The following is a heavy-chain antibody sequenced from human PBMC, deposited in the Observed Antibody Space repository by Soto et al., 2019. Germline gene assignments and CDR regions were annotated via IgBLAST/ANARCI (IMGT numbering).Heavy chain of an antibody. CDR3: ARDLGVAGTPSGNWFDP. J-gene: IGHJ5*02. V-gene: IGHV3-33*01. CDR2: IWYDGSNE. D-gene: IGHD6-19*01. CDR1: GFTLSRHG. Sequence: QVQLVEYGGGVVQPGRSLRLSCAASGFTLSRHGMHWVRQAPGKGLEWVAVIWYDGSNEYYADSVKGRFTISRDNSKNTLYLQMNSLRAEDTAVYYCARDLGVAGTPSGNWFDPWGQGTLVTVSS.